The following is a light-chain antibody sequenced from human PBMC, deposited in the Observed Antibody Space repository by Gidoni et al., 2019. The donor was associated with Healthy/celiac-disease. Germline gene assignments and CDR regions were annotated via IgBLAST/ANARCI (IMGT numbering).Light chain of an antibody. Sequence: QSALTPPAPVSGSPGQSITISCTGTSSDVGGYNYVSWYQQHPGKAPKLMIYEVSNRPSGVSNRFSGSKSGNTASLTISGLQAEDEADYYCSSYTSSSTQVVFGGGTKLTVL. CDR1: SSDVGGYNY. CDR3: SSYTSSSTQVV. J-gene: IGLJ2*01. V-gene: IGLV2-14*01. CDR2: EVS.